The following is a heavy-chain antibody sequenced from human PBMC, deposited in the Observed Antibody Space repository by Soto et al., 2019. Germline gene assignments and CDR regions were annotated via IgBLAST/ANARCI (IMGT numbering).Heavy chain of an antibody. Sequence: SETLSLTCTVSGGSIYRSGYYWGWIRQPPGRGLEWIGNIDYNGVTYSNPSLKSRVTISRDTSKNQFSLKLTSVTAADTALYYCGKVLVGATGHTDSDSWGPGTLVTSPQ. V-gene: IGHV4-39*01. J-gene: IGHJ4*02. D-gene: IGHD2-15*01. CDR1: GGSIYRSGYY. CDR2: IDYNGVT. CDR3: GKVLVGATGHTDSDS.